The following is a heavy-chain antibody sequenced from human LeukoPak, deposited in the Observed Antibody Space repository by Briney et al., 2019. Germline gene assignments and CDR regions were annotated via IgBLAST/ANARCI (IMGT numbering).Heavy chain of an antibody. J-gene: IGHJ4*02. CDR2: IKQDGREK. CDR3: ARVILWFGEGFDY. V-gene: IGHV3-7*01. D-gene: IGHD3-10*01. CDR1: GFTFSSYW. Sequence: GGSLRLSCAASGFTFSSYWMSWVRQAPGKGLEWVADIKQDGREKYYVDSVKGRFTISRDNAKNSLYLQMNSLRAEDTAVYYCARVILWFGEGFDYWGQGTLVTVSS.